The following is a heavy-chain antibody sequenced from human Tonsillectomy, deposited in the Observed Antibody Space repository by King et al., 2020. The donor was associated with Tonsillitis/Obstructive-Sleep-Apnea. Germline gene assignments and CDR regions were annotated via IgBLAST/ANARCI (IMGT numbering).Heavy chain of an antibody. CDR1: GFSLSNARMG. Sequence: TLKESGPVLVEPTETLTLTCTVSGFSLSNARMGGSLIRQPPGKALELLAHIFSNYEKSCSKSLKRRLTIPKDTSKSQVVLTMTNMDPVDTATYYCARIPHATVTTPFDIWGQGTMVTVSS. V-gene: IGHV2-26*01. J-gene: IGHJ3*02. CDR2: IFSNYEK. CDR3: ARIPHATVTTPFDI. D-gene: IGHD4-17*01.